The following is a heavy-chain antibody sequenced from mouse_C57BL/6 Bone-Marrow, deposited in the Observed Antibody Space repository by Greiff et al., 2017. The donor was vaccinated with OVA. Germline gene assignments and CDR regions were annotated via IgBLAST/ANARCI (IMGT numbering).Heavy chain of an antibody. D-gene: IGHD1-1*01. Sequence: VQGVESGAELVRPGTSVKMSCKASGYTFTNYWIGWAKQRPGHGLEWIGDIYPGGGYTNYNEKFKGKATLTADKSSSTAYMQFSSLTSEDSAIYYCARWTNYYGSSHWYFDVWGTGTTVTVSS. CDR2: IYPGGGYT. CDR3: ARWTNYYGSSHWYFDV. CDR1: GYTFTNYW. V-gene: IGHV1-63*01. J-gene: IGHJ1*03.